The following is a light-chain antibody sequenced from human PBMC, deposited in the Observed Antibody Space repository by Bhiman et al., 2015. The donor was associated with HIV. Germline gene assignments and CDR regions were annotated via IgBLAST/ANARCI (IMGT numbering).Light chain of an antibody. CDR1: SGDVGGYDC. V-gene: IGLV2-14*03. Sequence: QSALTQPASVSGSPGQSITISCTGTSGDVGGYDCVCWYQQHPGKAPKLMIFDVSKRPSGVSNRFSGSKSGDTASLTISELQAEDEADYYCSSYASSGPSHVIFGGGTKVTVL. J-gene: IGLJ2*01. CDR2: DVS. CDR3: SSYASSGPSHVI.